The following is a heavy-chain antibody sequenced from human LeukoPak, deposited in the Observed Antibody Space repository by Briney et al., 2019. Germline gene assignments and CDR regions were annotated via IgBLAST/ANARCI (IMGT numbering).Heavy chain of an antibody. CDR2: ISSSSSTI. D-gene: IGHD4-23*01. J-gene: IGHJ4*02. Sequence: GGSLRLSCAASGFTFSSYSMNWVRQAPGKGLEWVSYISSSSSTIYYADSVKGRFTIYRDNAKNSLYLQMNSLSAEDTAVYYCARVPVGEFDYWGQGTLVTVSS. CDR3: ARVPVGEFDY. CDR1: GFTFSSYS. V-gene: IGHV3-48*04.